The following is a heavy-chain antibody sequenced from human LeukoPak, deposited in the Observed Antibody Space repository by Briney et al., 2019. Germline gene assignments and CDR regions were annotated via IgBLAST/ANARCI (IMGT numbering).Heavy chain of an antibody. J-gene: IGHJ4*02. D-gene: IGHD1-1*01. CDR1: GGSFSGYY. Sequence: SETLSLTCAVYGGSFSGYYWSWIRQPPGKGLEWIGEINHSGSTYYNPSLKSRVTISVDTSKNQFSLKLSSVTAADTAVYYCARQNWNDVHFDYWGQGTLVTVSS. CDR2: INHSGST. CDR3: ARQNWNDVHFDY. V-gene: IGHV4-34*01.